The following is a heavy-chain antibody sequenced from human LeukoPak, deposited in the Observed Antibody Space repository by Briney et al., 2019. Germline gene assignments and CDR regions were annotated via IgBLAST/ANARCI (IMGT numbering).Heavy chain of an antibody. D-gene: IGHD3-10*01. V-gene: IGHV5-51*01. CDR2: IYPGDSDT. J-gene: IGHJ4*02. CDR1: GYILTSYW. CDR3: ARQYYYGSGHPTPPWYFDY. Sequence: GESLKISCKGSGYILTSYWIGWVRQMPGKGLEWMGIIYPGDSDTRYSPSFQGQVTISVDKSISTAYLQWSSLKASDTAMYYCARQYYYGSGHPTPPWYFDYWGQGTLVTVSS.